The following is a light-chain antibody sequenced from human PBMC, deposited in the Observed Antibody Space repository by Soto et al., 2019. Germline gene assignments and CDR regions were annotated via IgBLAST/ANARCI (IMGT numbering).Light chain of an antibody. J-gene: IGKJ4*01. V-gene: IGKV3D-15*02. Sequence: EIVMMQSAATLSVSPGERAIFSCRASQSVDSKLAWYQQKLGQAPRLLIYDASTRATGIPARFSGSGSGTEFTLTISSLQSEDFAIYYCQQYYVWNTFGGGTKV. CDR3: QQYYVWNT. CDR2: DAS. CDR1: QSVDSK.